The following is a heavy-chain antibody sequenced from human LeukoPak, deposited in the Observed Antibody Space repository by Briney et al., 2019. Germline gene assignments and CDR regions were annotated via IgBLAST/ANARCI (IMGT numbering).Heavy chain of an antibody. CDR2: IYYSGST. V-gene: IGHV4-39*07. Sequence: SETLSLTCTVSGGSISSSSYYWGWIRQPPGKGLEWIGSIYYSGSTYHNSSLKSRVIISIDTSKNQFSLKLSSVTAADTAVYYCARVVYYDILTGYLLDAFDIWGQGTMVTVSS. D-gene: IGHD3-9*01. CDR3: ARVVYYDILTGYLLDAFDI. CDR1: GGSISSSSYY. J-gene: IGHJ3*02.